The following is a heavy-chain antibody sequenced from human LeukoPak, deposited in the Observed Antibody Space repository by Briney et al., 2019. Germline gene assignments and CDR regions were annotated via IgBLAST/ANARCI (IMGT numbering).Heavy chain of an antibody. CDR2: IRYDGSNK. Sequence: PGGSLRLSCAASGFTFSSYGMHWVRQAPGKGLEWVAFIRYDGSNKYYADSVKGRFTISRDNSKNTLYLQMNSLRAEDTAVYYCAKDRERGVKQWLVHYFDYWGQGTLVTVSS. J-gene: IGHJ4*02. CDR1: GFTFSSYG. V-gene: IGHV3-30*02. CDR3: AKDRERGVKQWLVHYFDY. D-gene: IGHD6-19*01.